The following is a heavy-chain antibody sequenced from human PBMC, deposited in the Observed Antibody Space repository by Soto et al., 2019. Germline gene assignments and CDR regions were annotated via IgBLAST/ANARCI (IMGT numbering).Heavy chain of an antibody. V-gene: IGHV3-30*18. CDR2: ISFDGSNK. CDR3: AKDQTEYNWNYYYYGMDV. CDR1: GFTFSSYG. J-gene: IGHJ6*02. D-gene: IGHD1-20*01. Sequence: PWGSLRLSCAASGFTFSSYGMHWVRQAPGKWLEWVAVISFDGSNKYYADSVKGRFTTSRDNSKNTLYLQMNSLRAEDTAVYYCAKDQTEYNWNYYYYGMDVWGQGTTVTVSS.